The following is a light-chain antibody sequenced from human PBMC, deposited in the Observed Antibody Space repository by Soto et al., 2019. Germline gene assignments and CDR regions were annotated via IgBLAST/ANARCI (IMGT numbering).Light chain of an antibody. J-gene: IGLJ1*01. Sequence: ALTQPASVSGSPGQSITISCTGTSSDVGGYNYVSWYQQHPGKAPKLMIYEVSNRPSGVSNRFSGSKSGNTASLTISGLQAEDEADYYCSSYTSSSVCVSGTGTKVTAL. CDR1: SSDVGGYNY. CDR2: EVS. V-gene: IGLV2-14*01. CDR3: SSYTSSSVCV.